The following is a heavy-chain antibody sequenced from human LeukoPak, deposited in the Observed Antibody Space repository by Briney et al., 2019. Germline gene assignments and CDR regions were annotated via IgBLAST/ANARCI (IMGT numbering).Heavy chain of an antibody. J-gene: IGHJ5*02. Sequence: PSETLSLTCTASGGSISSNYWSWIRQPPGKGLEWIGYIYYSGSTNYNPSLKSRVTISVDTSKNQFSLKLSSVTAADTAVYYCARNNGDYGLVWFDPWGQGTLVTVSS. CDR2: IYYSGST. V-gene: IGHV4-59*01. CDR1: GGSISSNY. D-gene: IGHD4-17*01. CDR3: ARNNGDYGLVWFDP.